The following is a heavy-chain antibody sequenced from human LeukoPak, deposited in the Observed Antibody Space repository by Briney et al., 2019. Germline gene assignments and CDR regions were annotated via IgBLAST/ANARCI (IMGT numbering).Heavy chain of an antibody. CDR3: ARARYYGSGNSDY. CDR1: GFTVSSNY. D-gene: IGHD3-10*01. Sequence: GGSLRLSCAASGFTVSSNYMSWVRQAPGKGLEWVSVIYSGGSTYYADSVKGRFTISRDNSKNTLYLQMNSLRAEDTAVYYCARARYYGSGNSDYWGQGTLVTVSS. CDR2: IYSGGST. J-gene: IGHJ4*02. V-gene: IGHV3-53*01.